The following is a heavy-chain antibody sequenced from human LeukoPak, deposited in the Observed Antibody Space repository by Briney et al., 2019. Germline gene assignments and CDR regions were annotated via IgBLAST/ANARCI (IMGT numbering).Heavy chain of an antibody. Sequence: SETLSLTCTVSGGSISSYYWSWIRQPPGKGLEWIGYIYYSGSTNYNPSLKSRVTISVDTSKNQFSLKLSSVTAADTAVYYCAREQDDSNGYSGFDYWGQGTLVTVSS. CDR1: GGSISSYY. CDR3: AREQDDSNGYSGFDY. V-gene: IGHV4-59*01. CDR2: IYYSGST. D-gene: IGHD3-22*01. J-gene: IGHJ4*02.